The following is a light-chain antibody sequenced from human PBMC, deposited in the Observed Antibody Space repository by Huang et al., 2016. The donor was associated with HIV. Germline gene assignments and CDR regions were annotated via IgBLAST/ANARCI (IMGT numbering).Light chain of an antibody. V-gene: IGKV3-15*01. J-gene: IGKJ4*01. CDR1: RSISNN. Sequence: EIVMTQSPATLAVSPGERATLSCRASRSISNNLAWYQQKPGQAPRLRAYGGSARATCVPVRFSGSGSATVFTLPISSLQFDDSAVYYCQQYNDWLSLTFGGGTKVGIK. CDR2: GGS. CDR3: QQYNDWLSLT.